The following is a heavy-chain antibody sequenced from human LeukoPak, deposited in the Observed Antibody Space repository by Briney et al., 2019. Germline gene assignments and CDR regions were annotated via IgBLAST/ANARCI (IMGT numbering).Heavy chain of an antibody. CDR1: GFTFRSYG. CDR3: AREIFNGFDI. Sequence: SGGSLRPSCAASGFTFRSYGVHWVRQAPGKGLEWVAVISYDGSNKDYADSVKGRFTISRDNSENTLYLQMNSLRVEDTAVYYCAREIFNGFDIWGQGTMVTVSS. V-gene: IGHV3-30-3*01. J-gene: IGHJ3*02. CDR2: ISYDGSNK.